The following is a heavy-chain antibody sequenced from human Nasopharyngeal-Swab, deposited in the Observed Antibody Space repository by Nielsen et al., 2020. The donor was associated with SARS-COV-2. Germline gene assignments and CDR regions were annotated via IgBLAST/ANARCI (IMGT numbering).Heavy chain of an antibody. CDR2: ISGSGGNT. CDR1: GFTFSSYS. J-gene: IGHJ4*02. V-gene: IGHV3-23*01. Sequence: GESLKISCAASGFTFSSYSMNWVRQAPGKGPEWVSGISGSGGNTYYADSVKGRFTISRDNSMETLYLQMNSLRVEDTAVYYCAKGVGYGDTGCFDEWGQGTLVSASS. D-gene: IGHD4-17*01. CDR3: AKGVGYGDTGCFDE.